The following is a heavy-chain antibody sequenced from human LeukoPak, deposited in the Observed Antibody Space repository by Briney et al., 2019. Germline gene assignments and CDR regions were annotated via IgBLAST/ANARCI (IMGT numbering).Heavy chain of an antibody. CDR2: IYDSGST. CDR3: AGDRALRYFDWSREGDDAFDI. V-gene: IGHV4-59*01. J-gene: IGHJ3*02. D-gene: IGHD3-9*01. CDR1: GGAISSYY. Sequence: SETLSLTCTVSGGAISSYYWSWIRQPPGKGLEWIGYIYDSGSTNYNPSLKSQVTISVDTSKNQFSLKLSSVTAADTAVYYCAGDRALRYFDWSREGDDAFDIWGQGTMVTVSS.